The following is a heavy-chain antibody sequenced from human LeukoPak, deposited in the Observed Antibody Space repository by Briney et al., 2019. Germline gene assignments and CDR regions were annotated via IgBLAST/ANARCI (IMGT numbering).Heavy chain of an antibody. Sequence: SETLSLTCTVSGGSISSSSYFWGWLRQPPGKGLEWIGSIYYSASTYYNPSLKSRVTISVDTSKNQFSLKLSSVTAADTAVYYCARGVVVPAAGGANWFDPWGQGTLVTVSS. CDR2: IYYSAST. CDR3: ARGVVVPAAGGANWFDP. D-gene: IGHD2-2*01. V-gene: IGHV4-39*07. CDR1: GGSISSSSYF. J-gene: IGHJ5*02.